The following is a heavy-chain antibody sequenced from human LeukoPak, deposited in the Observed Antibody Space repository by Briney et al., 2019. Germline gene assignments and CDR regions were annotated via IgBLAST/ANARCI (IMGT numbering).Heavy chain of an antibody. J-gene: IGHJ4*02. D-gene: IGHD6-19*01. CDR3: ARVAGSIDY. Sequence: ASVKVSCKASGYTFTAYDINWVRQATGQGLEWMGWMNPNSGYTGYAQKFQGRVTITRDTSISTAYMELSSLRSEDTAVYYCARVAGSIDYWGQGTLVTVSS. CDR1: GYTFTAYD. V-gene: IGHV1-8*03. CDR2: MNPNSGYT.